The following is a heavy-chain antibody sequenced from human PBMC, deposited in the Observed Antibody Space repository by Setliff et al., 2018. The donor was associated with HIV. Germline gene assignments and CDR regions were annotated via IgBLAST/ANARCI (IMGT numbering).Heavy chain of an antibody. V-gene: IGHV4-34*01. CDR3: ARGGSYRFWSGYRYYYYYMDL. Sequence: PSETLSLTCGVDDGSFSGYSWSWIRQSPGKGLEWIGEVSRGGSTTYNPSLTGRASVSVDTSKSQVYLSLTSVTAADTAVYYCARGGSYRFWSGYRYYYYYMDLWGKGTTVTVSS. CDR1: DGSFSGYS. D-gene: IGHD3-3*01. CDR2: VSRGGST. J-gene: IGHJ6*03.